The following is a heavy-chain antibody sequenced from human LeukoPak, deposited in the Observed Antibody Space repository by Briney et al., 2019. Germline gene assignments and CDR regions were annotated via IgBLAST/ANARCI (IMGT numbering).Heavy chain of an antibody. V-gene: IGHV3-74*01. J-gene: IGHJ6*02. CDR1: GFTFSSHW. Sequence: GGSLRLSCAASGFTFSSHWMHWVRQAPGKGLVWVSRINSDGSSTSYADSVKGRFTISRDNAKNTLYLQMNSLRAEDTAVYYCARDGLNYYGSGSFSPYYYYGMDVWGQGTTVTVSS. CDR3: ARDGLNYYGSGSFSPYYYYGMDV. CDR2: INSDGSST. D-gene: IGHD3-10*01.